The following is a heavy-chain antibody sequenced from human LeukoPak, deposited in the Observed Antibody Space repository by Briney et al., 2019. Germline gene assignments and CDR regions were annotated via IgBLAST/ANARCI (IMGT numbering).Heavy chain of an antibody. CDR2: ISAYNGNT. V-gene: IGHV1-18*01. CDR1: GYTFTSYG. D-gene: IGHD3-10*01. CDR3: ARDPLSYGSGSYTLGRVLAATDWFDP. J-gene: IGHJ5*02. Sequence: ASVKVSCKASGYTFTSYGISWVRQAPGQGLEWMGWISAYNGNTNYAHKLQGRVTMTTDTSTRSAYMELRSLRSDDTAVYYCARDPLSYGSGSYTLGRVLAATDWFDPWGQGTLVTVSS.